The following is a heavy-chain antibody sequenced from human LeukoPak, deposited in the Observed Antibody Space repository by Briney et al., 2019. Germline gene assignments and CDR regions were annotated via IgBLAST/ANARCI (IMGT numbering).Heavy chain of an antibody. CDR1: GGSISSYY. Sequence: SETLSLTCTVSGGSISSYYWSWIRQPPGKGLEWIGYIYYSGSTNYNPSLKSRVTISVDTSKNQFSLKLSSVTAADTAVYYCARDQPNSGRAFDPWGQGTLVTVSS. D-gene: IGHD3-10*01. V-gene: IGHV4-59*01. CDR3: ARDQPNSGRAFDP. J-gene: IGHJ5*02. CDR2: IYYSGST.